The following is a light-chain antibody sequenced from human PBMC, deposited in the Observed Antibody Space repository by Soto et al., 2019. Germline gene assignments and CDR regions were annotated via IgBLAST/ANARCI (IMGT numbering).Light chain of an antibody. V-gene: IGLV2-14*01. CDR1: ISDIGGHHF. Sequence: HSVLTQPASLSGSPGPSITISCTGTISDIGGHHFVSWYQQQSGKAPKLVIYEVTDRPSGVSDRFSGSKSGNTASLTISGLQPEDEADYYCSSYTSSSLYVFGTGTKVTVL. CDR2: EVT. CDR3: SSYTSSSLYV. J-gene: IGLJ1*01.